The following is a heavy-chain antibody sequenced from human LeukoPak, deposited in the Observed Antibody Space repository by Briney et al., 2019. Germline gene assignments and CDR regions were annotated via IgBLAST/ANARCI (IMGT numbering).Heavy chain of an antibody. J-gene: IGHJ4*02. D-gene: IGHD3-16*01. Sequence: ASETLSLTCAVYGGSSSGYYWSWIRQPPGKGLEWIGEINHSGSTNYNPSLKSRVTISVDTSKNQFSLKLSSVTAADTAVYYCARARGSFTYYFDYWGQGTLVTVSS. CDR3: ARARGSFTYYFDY. CDR1: GGSSSGYY. CDR2: INHSGST. V-gene: IGHV4-34*01.